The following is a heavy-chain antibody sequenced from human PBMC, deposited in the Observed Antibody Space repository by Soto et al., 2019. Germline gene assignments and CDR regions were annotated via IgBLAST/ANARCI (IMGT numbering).Heavy chain of an antibody. D-gene: IGHD3-3*01. J-gene: IGHJ4*02. V-gene: IGHV1-69*13. CDR3: ASSPDFWSGPVGY. Sequence: SVKVSCKASGGTFSSYAISWVRQAPGQGLEWMGGIIPIFGTANYAQKFQGRVTITADESTSTAYMELSSLRSEDTAVYYCASSPDFWSGPVGYWGQGTLVTVSS. CDR1: GGTFSSYA. CDR2: IIPIFGTA.